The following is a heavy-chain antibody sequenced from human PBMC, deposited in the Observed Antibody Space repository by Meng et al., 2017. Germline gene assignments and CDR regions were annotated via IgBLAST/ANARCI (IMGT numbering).Heavy chain of an antibody. CDR3: ARGRYFDWLSYRYYFDY. CDR2: INHSGST. V-gene: IGHV4-34*01. Sequence: VQIQPWGQGLLKHSETLSLTCSGYGGSFSGYYGSLIRRPPGKGLEWIGEINHSGSTNYNPSLKSRVTISVDTSKNQFSLKLSSVTAADTAVYYCARGRYFDWLSYRYYFDYWGQGTLVTVSS. D-gene: IGHD3-9*01. CDR1: GGSFSGYY. J-gene: IGHJ4*02.